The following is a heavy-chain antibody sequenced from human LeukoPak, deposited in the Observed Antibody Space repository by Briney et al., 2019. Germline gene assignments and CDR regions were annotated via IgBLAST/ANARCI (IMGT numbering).Heavy chain of an antibody. CDR2: ISSSSSSI. J-gene: IGHJ5*02. Sequence: GGSLRLSCAASEFTFSNYGMNWVRQTPGKGLEWVSYISSSSSSIYYADSVRGRFTISRDNARNSLYLQMNSLRAEDTAVYYCAPPPYYYEANGYSVAWGQGTLVTVSS. CDR3: APPPYYYEANGYSVA. CDR1: EFTFSNYG. V-gene: IGHV3-48*01. D-gene: IGHD3-22*01.